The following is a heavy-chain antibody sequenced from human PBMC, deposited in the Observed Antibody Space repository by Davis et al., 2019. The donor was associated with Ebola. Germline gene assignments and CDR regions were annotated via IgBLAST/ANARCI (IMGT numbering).Heavy chain of an antibody. CDR2: IIPIFGAA. V-gene: IGHV1-69*13. J-gene: IGHJ4*02. CDR3: AKWSDADSGIGNPLFD. D-gene: IGHD2-8*01. CDR1: GGTFSSYG. Sequence: AASVKVSCKASGGTFSSYGISWVRQAPGQGLEWMGRIIPIFGAANYARKFQGRVTITADESTSTAYMELSSLRSEDTAVYYCAKWSDADSGIGNPLFDWGQGTLVTVSS.